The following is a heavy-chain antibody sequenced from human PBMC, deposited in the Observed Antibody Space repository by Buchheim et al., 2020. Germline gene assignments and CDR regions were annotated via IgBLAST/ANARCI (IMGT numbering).Heavy chain of an antibody. Sequence: QLQLQESGPGLVKPSETLSLTCTVSGGSISSSSYYWGWIRQPPGKGLEWIGSIYYSGSTYYNPSLKSRITISVDTSKNQFSLKLSSVTAADTAVYYCARHCWRKGSGAYNWFDPWGQGTL. J-gene: IGHJ5*02. CDR3: ARHCWRKGSGAYNWFDP. CDR1: GGSISSSSYY. D-gene: IGHD3-10*01. CDR2: IYYSGST. V-gene: IGHV4-39*01.